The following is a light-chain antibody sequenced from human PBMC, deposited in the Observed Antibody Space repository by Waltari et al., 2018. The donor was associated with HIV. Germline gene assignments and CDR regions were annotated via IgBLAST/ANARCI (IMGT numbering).Light chain of an antibody. J-gene: IGKJ3*01. Sequence: EIVLTQSPGTLSLSQGERATLSCRASQSVNNKYLAWYQQKPGQAPRLLIYGTSSRATGIPDRFSGSGSGTDFTLSISRLEPEDFAVYYCQQYDSSPLFTFGPGTKVEIQ. CDR2: GTS. CDR3: QQYDSSPLFT. V-gene: IGKV3-20*01. CDR1: QSVNNKY.